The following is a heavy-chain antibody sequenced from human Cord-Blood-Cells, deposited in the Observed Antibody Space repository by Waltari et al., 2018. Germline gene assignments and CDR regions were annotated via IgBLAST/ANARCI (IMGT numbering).Heavy chain of an antibody. CDR1: GFTFSNAW. J-gene: IGHJ6*02. Sequence: EVQLVESGGGLVKPGGSLRLSCAASGFTFSNAWMSWVRRAPGWGLGGVCRSKRQTEGGTTDFAAPVKGGFTISREDSKNTLYLQMNSLKTEDTAVYYCTRKNGMDVWGQGTTVTVSS. CDR2: SKRQTEGGTT. CDR3: TRKNGMDV. V-gene: IGHV3-15*01.